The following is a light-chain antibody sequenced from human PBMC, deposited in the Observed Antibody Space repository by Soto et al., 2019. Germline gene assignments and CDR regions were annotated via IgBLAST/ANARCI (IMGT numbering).Light chain of an antibody. V-gene: IGKV3-20*01. CDR3: QQYGRSGT. CDR1: QTVRNNY. J-gene: IGKJ1*01. Sequence: EFVLTQSPGTLSLPPGERATLSCRASQTVRNNYLAWYQQKPGQAPRLLIYATSSRATGIPDRFSGSGSGTDFTLTISRLEPEDFAVYYCQQYGRSGTFGQGTKVDIK. CDR2: ATS.